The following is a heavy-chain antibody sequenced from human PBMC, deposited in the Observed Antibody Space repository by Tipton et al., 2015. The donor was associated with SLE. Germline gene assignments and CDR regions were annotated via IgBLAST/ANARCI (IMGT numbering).Heavy chain of an antibody. J-gene: IGHJ2*01. Sequence: QLVQSGAEVKKPGASVKVSCKASGYTFTSYGISWVRQAPGQGLEWMGWISAYNGNTNYAQKFQGRVTITADESTSTAYMELSSLRSEDTAVYYCARGLRRYYDSSGPNWYFDLWGRGTLVTVSS. CDR1: GYTFTSYG. CDR2: ISAYNGNT. V-gene: IGHV1-18*04. CDR3: ARGLRRYYDSSGPNWYFDL. D-gene: IGHD3-22*01.